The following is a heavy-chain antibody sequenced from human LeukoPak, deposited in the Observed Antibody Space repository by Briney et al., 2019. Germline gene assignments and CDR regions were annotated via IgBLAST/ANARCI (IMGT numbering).Heavy chain of an antibody. D-gene: IGHD1-26*01. CDR3: ARLFTRAWEYRYGMDV. V-gene: IGHV4-39*01. J-gene: IGHJ6*02. CDR2: IYIDGIT. CDR1: GGSIRTDGSY. Sequence: SETLSLTCTVSGGSIRTDGSYWAWICQPPGKGLEWIGSIYIDGITHYNSSLQSRVTLSIDTSKNQFSLKLTSVTAADTAVFYCARLFTRAWEYRYGMDVWGQGTAVTVSS.